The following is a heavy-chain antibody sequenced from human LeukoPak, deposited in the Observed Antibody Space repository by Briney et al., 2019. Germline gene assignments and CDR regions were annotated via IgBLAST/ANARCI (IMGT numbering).Heavy chain of an antibody. CDR1: GGSISSSSYY. CDR3: ARDKAIASRPLDC. Sequence: PSETLSLTCTVSGGSISSSSYYWGWIRQPPGKGLEWIGSIYYSGSTYYNPSLKSRVTISVDTSKNQFSLKLSSVTAADTAVYYCARDKAIASRPLDCWGQGTLVTVSS. CDR2: IYYSGST. J-gene: IGHJ4*02. V-gene: IGHV4-39*02. D-gene: IGHD6-6*01.